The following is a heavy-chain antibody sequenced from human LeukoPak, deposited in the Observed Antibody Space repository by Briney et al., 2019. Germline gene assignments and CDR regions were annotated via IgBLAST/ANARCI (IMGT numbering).Heavy chain of an antibody. CDR1: GGSISSSNW. D-gene: IGHD3-16*01. CDR3: ASREITFGGVTNTKFDY. V-gene: IGHV4-4*02. J-gene: IGHJ4*02. CDR2: IYHSGST. Sequence: SGTLSLTCAVSGGSISSSNWWSWVRQPPGKGLEWIGEIYHSGSTNYNPSLKSRVTISVDKSKNQFSLKLSSVTAADTAVYYCASREITFGGVTNTKFDYWGQGTLVTVSS.